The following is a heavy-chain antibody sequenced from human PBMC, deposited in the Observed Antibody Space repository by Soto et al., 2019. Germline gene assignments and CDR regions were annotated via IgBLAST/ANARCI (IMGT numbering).Heavy chain of an antibody. V-gene: IGHV3-74*01. CDR2: INSDGGTT. D-gene: IGHD3-10*01. CDR3: LAGETNYFDF. J-gene: IGHJ4*02. CDR1: GLTLSRYW. Sequence: EVQLVESGGGLVQPGGSLRLSCAGSGLTLSRYWMHWVRQGPGKGLVWVSRINSDGGTTTYAASVKGRFTISRDNAKNTVDLQMNSLRAEDTAVYYCLAGETNYFDFWGQGTLVTVSS.